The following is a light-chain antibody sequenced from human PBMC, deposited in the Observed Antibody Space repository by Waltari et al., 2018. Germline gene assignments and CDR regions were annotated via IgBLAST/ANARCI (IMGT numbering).Light chain of an antibody. V-gene: IGKV3-11*01. Sequence: EIVLTQSPATLSLSPGETATLSCRASQSVSSYLAWYQQKPGQAPRLRIYDASNRATGIPARFSGSGSGTDFTLTISSLEPEDFAVYYCQQRSNWPPNTFGQGTKLEIK. CDR2: DAS. J-gene: IGKJ2*01. CDR3: QQRSNWPPNT. CDR1: QSVSSY.